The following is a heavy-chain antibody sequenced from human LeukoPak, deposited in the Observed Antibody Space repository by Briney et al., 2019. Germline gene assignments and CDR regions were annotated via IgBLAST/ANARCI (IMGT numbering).Heavy chain of an antibody. CDR1: GFTFSSYA. CDR3: AKYQRADSYYYAMDV. J-gene: IGHJ6*02. D-gene: IGHD6-25*01. Sequence: GGSLRLSCAASGFTFSSYAMSWVRQAPGKGLEWVSAISGSGGGTYYADSVKGRFTISRDNSKNTLYLQMNSLRAEDTALYSCAKYQRADSYYYAMDVWGQGTTVTVSS. V-gene: IGHV3-23*01. CDR2: ISGSGGGT.